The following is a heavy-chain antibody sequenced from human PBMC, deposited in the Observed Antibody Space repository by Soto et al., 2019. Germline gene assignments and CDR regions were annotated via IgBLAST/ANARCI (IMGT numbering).Heavy chain of an antibody. CDR2: IYSGGST. CDR3: ARVASEGRLYCSGGSCYSRPFDY. J-gene: IGHJ4*02. V-gene: IGHV3-53*04. CDR1: GFTVSSNY. Sequence: EVQLVESGGGLVQPGGSLRLSCAASGFTVSSNYMSWVRQAPGKGLEWVSVIYSGGSTYYADSVKGRFTISRHNSKNTLYLQMNSLRAEDTAVYYCARVASEGRLYCSGGSCYSRPFDYWGQGTLVTVSS. D-gene: IGHD2-15*01.